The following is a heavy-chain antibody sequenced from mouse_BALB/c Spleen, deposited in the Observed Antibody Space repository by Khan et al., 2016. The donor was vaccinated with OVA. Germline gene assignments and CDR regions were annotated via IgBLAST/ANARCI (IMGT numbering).Heavy chain of an antibody. CDR3: ARYYGNYGWYFDV. J-gene: IGHJ1*01. D-gene: IGHD2-1*01. CDR1: GFSLTSYG. CDR2: ICAGGST. V-gene: IGHV2-9*02. Sequence: VQLQESGPAMVAPSQSLSITCTVSGFSLTSYGVHWVRQPPGKGLEWLGVICAGGSTNYNSALMSRLRISKDNSKSQVFLKMNSLQTDDTAMYYCARYYGNYGWYFDVWGAGTTVTVSS.